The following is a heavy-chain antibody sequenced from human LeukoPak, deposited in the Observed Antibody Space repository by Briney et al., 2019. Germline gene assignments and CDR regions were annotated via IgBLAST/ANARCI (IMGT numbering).Heavy chain of an antibody. CDR3: ARGRIRGSSGWLY. Sequence: PSETLSLTCTVSGGSISSSSYYWGWIRQPPGKGLEWIGSIYYSGSTYYNPSLKSRVTISVDTSKNQFSLKLSSVTAADTAVYYCARGRIRGSSGWLYWGQGTLVTVSS. D-gene: IGHD6-19*01. CDR1: GGSISSSSYY. J-gene: IGHJ4*02. V-gene: IGHV4-39*01. CDR2: IYYSGST.